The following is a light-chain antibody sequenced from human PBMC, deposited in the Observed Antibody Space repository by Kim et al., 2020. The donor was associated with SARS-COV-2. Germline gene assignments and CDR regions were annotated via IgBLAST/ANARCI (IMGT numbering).Light chain of an antibody. CDR1: SSDVGGYNF. V-gene: IGLV2-11*03. Sequence: GQSVTISCTGTSSDVGGYNFVSWYQQHPGKGPKLIIYDVRKRPSGIPDRFSGSKSGYTASLTISGLQTEDEADYFCCSYAGRDIVMFGGGTKVTVL. CDR3: CSYAGRDIVM. J-gene: IGLJ3*02. CDR2: DVR.